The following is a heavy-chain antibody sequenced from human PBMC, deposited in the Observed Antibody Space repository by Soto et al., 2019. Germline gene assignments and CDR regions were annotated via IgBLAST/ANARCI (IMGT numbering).Heavy chain of an antibody. CDR1: VYTFTSYG. CDR3: AKKYDILTGYNSYYFDY. Sequence: SGKVSCKASVYTFTSYGISWVRQAPGQGLEWMGRIIPILGIANYAQKFQGRVTITADKSTSTAYMELSSLRAEDTAVYYCAKKYDILTGYNSYYFDYWGQGTLVTVSS. V-gene: IGHV1-69*04. D-gene: IGHD3-9*01. J-gene: IGHJ4*02. CDR2: IIPILGIA.